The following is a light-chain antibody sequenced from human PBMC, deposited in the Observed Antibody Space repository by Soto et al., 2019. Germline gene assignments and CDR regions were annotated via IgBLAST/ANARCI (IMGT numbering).Light chain of an antibody. Sequence: EMVMTQSPATLSVSPGERVTLSCRASESVHRNLAWYQQKPGQGPSLLIYYASTRVTGVPDRLSGSGSGTEFTLTISSLQSEEFGVYYCQHYSNWPPTFGPGTKVEIK. J-gene: IGKJ3*01. CDR3: QHYSNWPPT. V-gene: IGKV3-15*01. CDR2: YAS. CDR1: ESVHRN.